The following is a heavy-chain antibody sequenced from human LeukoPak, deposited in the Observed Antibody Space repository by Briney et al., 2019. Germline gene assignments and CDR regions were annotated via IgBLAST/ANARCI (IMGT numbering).Heavy chain of an antibody. CDR1: GGSISSYY. D-gene: IGHD3-9*01. CDR2: IYTSGST. Sequence: PSETLSLTCTVSGGSISSYYWSWIRQPAGKGLEWIGRIYTSGSTNYNPSLKSRVTMSVDTSKNQFSLKLSSVTAADTAVYYCARGHDILTGFPNTNWFDPWGQGTLVTVSS. J-gene: IGHJ5*02. CDR3: ARGHDILTGFPNTNWFDP. V-gene: IGHV4-4*07.